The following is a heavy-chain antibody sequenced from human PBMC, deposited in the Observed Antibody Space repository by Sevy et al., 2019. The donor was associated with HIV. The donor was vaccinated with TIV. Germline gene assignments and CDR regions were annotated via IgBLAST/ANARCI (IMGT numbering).Heavy chain of an antibody. D-gene: IGHD6-19*01. V-gene: IGHV4-39*01. CDR3: AKAFRAVAGSYYFDY. CDR2: FYYSEST. J-gene: IGHJ4*02. CDR1: GGSISISSYY. Sequence: SETLSLTCTVSGGSISISSYYWGWIRQPSGKGLEWIGSFYYSESTYYNPSLKSRVTISVDTSKNQFSLKLSSVTAADTAVYYCAKAFRAVAGSYYFDYWGQGTLVTVSS.